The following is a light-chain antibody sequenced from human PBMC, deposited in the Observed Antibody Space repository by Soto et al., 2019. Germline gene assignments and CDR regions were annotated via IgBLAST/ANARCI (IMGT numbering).Light chain of an antibody. J-gene: IGLJ1*01. CDR3: ASWDAGLTGYV. Sequence: SVLTQPPSASGTPGQRVTISCSGSNSNIGRNTVNWYQQLPGTAPKLLIYRNNQRPSGVPDRFSGSKSGTSASLAISGLQSDDESDYYCASWDAGLTGYVFGTGTKVTVL. V-gene: IGLV1-44*01. CDR1: NSNIGRNT. CDR2: RNN.